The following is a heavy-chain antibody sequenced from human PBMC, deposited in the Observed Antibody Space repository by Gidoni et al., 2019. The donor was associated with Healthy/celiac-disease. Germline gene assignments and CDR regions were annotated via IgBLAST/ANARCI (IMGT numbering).Heavy chain of an antibody. CDR1: GFTFSGSA. Sequence: EVQLVESGGGLVQPGGSLKLSCAASGFTFSGSAMHWVRKASGKGLEWVGRIRSKANSYATAYAASAKGRFTISRDDSKNTAYLQMNSLKTEDTAVYYCTRQTGVVFWTNWGQGTLVTVSS. D-gene: IGHD2-21*01. CDR3: TRQTGVVFWTN. J-gene: IGHJ4*02. V-gene: IGHV3-73*02. CDR2: IRSKANSYAT.